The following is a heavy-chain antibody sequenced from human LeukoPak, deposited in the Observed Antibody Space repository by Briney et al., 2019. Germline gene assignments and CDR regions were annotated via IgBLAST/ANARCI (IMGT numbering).Heavy chain of an antibody. CDR2: INPNSGGT. CDR3: ARDLEGSSWYGNY. CDR1: GGTFSSYY. Sequence: GASVKVSCKASGGTFSSYYMHWVRQAPGQGLEWMGWINPNSGGTNYAQKFQGRVTMTRDTSISTAYMELSRLRSDDTAVYYCARDLEGSSWYGNYWGQGTLVTVSS. J-gene: IGHJ4*02. V-gene: IGHV1-2*02. D-gene: IGHD6-13*01.